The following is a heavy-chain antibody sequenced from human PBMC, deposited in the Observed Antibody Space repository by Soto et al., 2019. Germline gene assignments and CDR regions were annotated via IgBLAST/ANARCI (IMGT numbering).Heavy chain of an antibody. D-gene: IGHD3-16*01. CDR3: AKDRLESGLGEIDY. CDR1: GFSFSNNG. J-gene: IGHJ4*02. V-gene: IGHV3-30*18. CDR2: ISYDGSKK. Sequence: QVQLVESGGGVVQPGRSLRLSCAASGFSFSNNGMHWVRQAPGKGLEWVAIISYDGSKKYYADSVKGRFTISRDNSKNTLYLQMNSLRVEDTAIYYCAKDRLESGLGEIDYWGQGTLVTVSS.